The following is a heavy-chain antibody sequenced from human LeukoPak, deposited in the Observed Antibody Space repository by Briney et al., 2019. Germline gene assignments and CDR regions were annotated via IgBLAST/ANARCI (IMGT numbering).Heavy chain of an antibody. Sequence: PSETLSLTCTVSGGSISSTNYYWAWIRQPPGKGLEWIGSIYYSGSTYYNPSLKSRVTISVDTSKNQFSLKLSSVTAADTAVYYCARWDHDLAHLDYWGQGTLVTVSS. V-gene: IGHV4-39*01. CDR3: ARWDHDLAHLDY. J-gene: IGHJ4*02. CDR1: GGSISSTNYY. CDR2: IYYSGST. D-gene: IGHD1-1*01.